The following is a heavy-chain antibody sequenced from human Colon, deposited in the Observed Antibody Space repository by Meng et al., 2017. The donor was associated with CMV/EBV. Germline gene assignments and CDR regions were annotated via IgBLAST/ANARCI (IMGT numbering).Heavy chain of an antibody. CDR2: IYWDDEE. Sequence: QITVKESGPTMVKPTQILTLTCSFSGFSLSSPGEGVAWFRQPPGKALEWLAIIYWDDEERYRPSLRSRLTITKDTSTNRVVLIVTNMDPVDTATYHCVHRSARHSNSPYFDFWGLGTLVTVSS. V-gene: IGHV2-5*02. D-gene: IGHD6-6*01. CDR3: VHRSARHSNSPYFDF. CDR1: GFSLSSPGEG. J-gene: IGHJ4*02.